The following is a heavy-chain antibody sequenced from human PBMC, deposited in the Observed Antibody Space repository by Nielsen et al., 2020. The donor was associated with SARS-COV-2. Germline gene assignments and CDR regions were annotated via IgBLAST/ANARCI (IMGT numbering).Heavy chain of an antibody. D-gene: IGHD2-15*01. J-gene: IGHJ6*02. V-gene: IGHV3-23*01. CDR3: AKGGVAYYYGMDV. CDR2: ISGSGGST. Sequence: GESLKISCAASGFTFSSYAMSWVRQAPGKGLEWVSAISGSGGSTYYADSVKGRFTISRDNSKNTLYLQMNSLRAEDTAVYYCAKGGVAYYYGMDVWGQGTTVTVSS. CDR1: GFTFSSYA.